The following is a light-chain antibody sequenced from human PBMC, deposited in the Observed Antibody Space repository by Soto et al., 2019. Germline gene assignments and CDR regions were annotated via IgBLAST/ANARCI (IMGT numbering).Light chain of an antibody. CDR1: QTISSF. CDR3: QQYGGSPRT. J-gene: IGKJ1*01. Sequence: EIVLTQSPGTLSLSPGEGATLSCRASQTISSFLAWYQQKRGQAPSLLIHGASNRATGIPDRFSGSGSGTDFTITITRLEPEDFAVDYCQQYGGSPRTFGQGTKVDIK. CDR2: GAS. V-gene: IGKV3-20*01.